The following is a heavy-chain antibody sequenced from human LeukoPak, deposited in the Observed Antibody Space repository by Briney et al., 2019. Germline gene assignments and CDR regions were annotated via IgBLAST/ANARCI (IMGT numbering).Heavy chain of an antibody. J-gene: IGHJ4*02. D-gene: IGHD5-12*01. V-gene: IGHV1-69*05. CDR2: IIPIFGTA. CDR1: GGTFSSYA. Sequence: GASVKVSCKASGGTFSSYAISWVRQAPGQGLEWMGRIIPIFGTANYAQKFQGRVTITTDESTSTAYMELSSLRSEDTAVYYCASGPTRYFDYWGQGTLVTVSS. CDR3: ASGPTRYFDY.